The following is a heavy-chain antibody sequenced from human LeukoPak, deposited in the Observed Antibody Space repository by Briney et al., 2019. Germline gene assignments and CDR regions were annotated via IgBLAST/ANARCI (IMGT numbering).Heavy chain of an antibody. V-gene: IGHV3-53*01. CDR3: VKDPRYCSSTSCYTSI. CDR1: GFTVSSSY. Sequence: GGSLRLSCAASGFTVSSSYMSWVRQAPGKGLEWVSVIYSDGSTYYADSVKGRFTISRDNSKNTLHLQMNSLRAEDTAVYYCVKDPRYCSSTSCYTSIWGQGTMVTVSS. D-gene: IGHD2-2*02. J-gene: IGHJ3*02. CDR2: IYSDGST.